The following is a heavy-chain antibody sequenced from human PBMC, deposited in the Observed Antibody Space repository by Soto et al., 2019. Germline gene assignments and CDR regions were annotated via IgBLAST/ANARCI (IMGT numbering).Heavy chain of an antibody. CDR1: GFTFRTYA. CDR3: ARDGYSTSSDWPWFDP. D-gene: IGHD6-6*01. J-gene: IGHJ5*02. CDR2: VSGSGSST. Sequence: EVQLLESGGGLLQPGGSLRLSCAASGFTFRTYAMSWVRQAPGKGLEWVSGVSGSGSSTYYTESVKGRFTVSRDNAKSSLFLQMDTLRDEDTAVYYCARDGYSTSSDWPWFDPWGQGTLVTVSS. V-gene: IGHV3-23*01.